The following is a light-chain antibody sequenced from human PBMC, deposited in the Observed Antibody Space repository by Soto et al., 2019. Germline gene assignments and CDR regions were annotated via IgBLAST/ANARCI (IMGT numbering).Light chain of an antibody. Sequence: QSVLTQPPSVSGAPGQTITISCTGSSSNIGAGYDVHWYQQLPGRAPKLLIYGNNNRPSGVPDRFSGSKSGTSVSLAITGLRGEDEADYYCCSSAGSSTVIFGGGTQLTVL. CDR2: GNN. CDR1: SSNIGAGYD. CDR3: CSSAGSSTVI. J-gene: IGLJ2*01. V-gene: IGLV1-40*01.